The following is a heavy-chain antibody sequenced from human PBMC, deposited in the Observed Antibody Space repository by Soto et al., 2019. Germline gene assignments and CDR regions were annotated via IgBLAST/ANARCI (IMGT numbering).Heavy chain of an antibody. Sequence: EVQVVESGGGLVQPGGSLRLSCAGSGFTFGRHWMTWVRQAPGKGLEWVANIKEEGSEIYYVDSVKGRFTISRDNAKNSVYPQMNSLRAEDTALYYCARDTYVYNGQVLDYWGQGTLVTGSS. V-gene: IGHV3-7*01. J-gene: IGHJ4*02. CDR2: IKEEGSEI. CDR1: GFTFGRHW. D-gene: IGHD3-16*01. CDR3: ARDTYVYNGQVLDY.